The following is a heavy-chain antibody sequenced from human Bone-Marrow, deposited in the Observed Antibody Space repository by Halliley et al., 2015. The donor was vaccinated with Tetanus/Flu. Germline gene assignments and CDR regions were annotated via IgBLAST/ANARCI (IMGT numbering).Heavy chain of an antibody. D-gene: IGHD2-21*01. V-gene: IGHV4-59*01. Sequence: IGNIYYRGNTHYNPSLKSRVSISIDTSKKQFSLKVTSITSADTAVYFCAREASFGDRTGLHRFDPWGQGTLVTASS. CDR3: AREASFGDRTGLHRFDP. CDR2: IYYRGNT. J-gene: IGHJ5*02.